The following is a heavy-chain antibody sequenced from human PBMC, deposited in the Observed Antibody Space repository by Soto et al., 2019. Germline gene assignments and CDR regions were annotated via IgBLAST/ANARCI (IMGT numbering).Heavy chain of an antibody. D-gene: IGHD3-10*01. V-gene: IGHV3-30-3*01. CDR2: VSSEGGTQ. J-gene: IGHJ2*01. CDR3: ARETYYSAHVICNLDL. Sequence: QVQLVESGGGVVQPGGSLRLSCAASGFTFSTYAMQWVRQAPGKGLEWVAVVSSEGGTQFYADSVKGRFTISRDNSKNSLYLQMSSLTIEDAAIYYCARETYYSAHVICNLDLWGRGTLVTVSS. CDR1: GFTFSTYA.